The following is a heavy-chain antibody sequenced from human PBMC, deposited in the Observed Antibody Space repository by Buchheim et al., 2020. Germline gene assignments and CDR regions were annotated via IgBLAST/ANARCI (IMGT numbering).Heavy chain of an antibody. CDR3: AKDARDSSSWLDY. V-gene: IGHV3-30*18. CDR2: ISYDGSNK. D-gene: IGHD6-13*01. Sequence: QVQLVESGGGVVQPGRSLRLSCAASGFTFSSYGMHWVRQAPGKGLEWVAVISYDGSNKYYADSVKGRFTISRDNSKNTQYLQMNSLRAEDTAVYYCAKDARDSSSWLDYWGQGTL. CDR1: GFTFSSYG. J-gene: IGHJ4*02.